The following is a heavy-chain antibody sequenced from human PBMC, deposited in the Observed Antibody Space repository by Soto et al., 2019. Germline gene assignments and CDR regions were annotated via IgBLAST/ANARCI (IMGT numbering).Heavy chain of an antibody. CDR1: GFTFSSHW. CDR3: ARGDNPEY. J-gene: IGHJ4*02. V-gene: IGHV3-7*01. D-gene: IGHD1-1*01. CDR2: INEDGSEK. Sequence: ESGGGLVQPGGSLRLSCAASGFTFSSHWMTWVRQAPGKGLEWVANINEDGSEKYYVDSVKGRFTISRDNAKNSLYLQMNSLRAEDTALFYCARGDNPEYWGQGTLVTVSS.